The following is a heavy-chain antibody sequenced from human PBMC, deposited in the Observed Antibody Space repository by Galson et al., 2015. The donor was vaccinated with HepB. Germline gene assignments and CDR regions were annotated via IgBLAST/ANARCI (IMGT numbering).Heavy chain of an antibody. V-gene: IGHV3-23*01. D-gene: IGHD1-1*01. J-gene: IGHJ6*02. Sequence: SLRLSCAASGFSFSSYAMNWVRQAPGTGLEWVSGISGRGGSTHYAESVKGRFIISRGNSAKILYPQMNSLRVEDTARYFCARDQEVGYNPWSWGPKDYYKYYAMDVWGQGTIVTVSS. CDR2: ISGRGGST. CDR3: ARDQEVGYNPWSWGPKDYYKYYAMDV. CDR1: GFSFSSYA.